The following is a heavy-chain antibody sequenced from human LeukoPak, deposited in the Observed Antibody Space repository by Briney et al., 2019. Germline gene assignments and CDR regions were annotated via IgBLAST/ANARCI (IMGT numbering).Heavy chain of an antibody. J-gene: IGHJ4*02. V-gene: IGHV3-7*01. CDR3: AKDEYYDSSGTFDY. CDR1: GFTFSNYW. CDR2: IKQDGSET. D-gene: IGHD3-22*01. Sequence: GGSLRLSCAASGFTFSNYWMNWVRQAPGKGLECLANIKQDGSETYYADSVKGRFTISRDNSKNTLYLQMNSLRAEDTAVYYCAKDEYYDSSGTFDYWGQGTLVTVSS.